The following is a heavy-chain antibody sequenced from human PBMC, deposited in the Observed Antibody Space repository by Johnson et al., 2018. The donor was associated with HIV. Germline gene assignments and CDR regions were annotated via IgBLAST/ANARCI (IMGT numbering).Heavy chain of an antibody. D-gene: IGHD2-2*01. V-gene: IGHV3-15*01. CDR1: GFTFNNAW. Sequence: VHLVESGGNVVQPGRSLRLSCAASGFTFNNAWMSWVRQAPGKGLEWVGHIKSKTDGGATDYPAPVKDRFTISRDDSKNTLYLQINSLKTDDTGVYYCSREVYQMTAFDIWGQGTVVTVSS. CDR2: IKSKTDGGAT. CDR3: SREVYQMTAFDI. J-gene: IGHJ3*02.